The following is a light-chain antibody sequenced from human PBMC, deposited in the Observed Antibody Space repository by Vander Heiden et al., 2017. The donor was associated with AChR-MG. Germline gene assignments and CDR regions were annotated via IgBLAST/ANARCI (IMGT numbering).Light chain of an antibody. CDR2: ENN. CDR1: SSNIGNNY. CDR3: GTWDSSLSAV. V-gene: IGLV1-51*02. Sequence: QSVLTQPPSASAAPGQKVTISCSGSSSNIGNNYVSWYQQLPGTAPKLLIYENNKRPSGIPDRFSGSKSGTSATLGSTGLQTGDEADYYCGTWDSSLSAVFGGGTKLTVL. J-gene: IGLJ2*01.